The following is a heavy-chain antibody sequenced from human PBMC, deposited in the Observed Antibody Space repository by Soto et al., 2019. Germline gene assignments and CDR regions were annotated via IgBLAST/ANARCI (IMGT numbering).Heavy chain of an antibody. J-gene: IGHJ6*02. CDR2: ISDSGSNT. CDR1: GFKISSSS. D-gene: IGHD3-22*01. Sequence: EVQLVESGGGLVQPGGSLRLSCAAFGFKISSSSMNWVRQAPGRGLEWVAYISDSGSNTLYADSVKGRFTVSRDTAKKALYLQTSGLSDEDRAVYYCARYCYVSSGYAGLDVWGQGTRVTVSS. CDR3: ARYCYVSSGYAGLDV. V-gene: IGHV3-48*02.